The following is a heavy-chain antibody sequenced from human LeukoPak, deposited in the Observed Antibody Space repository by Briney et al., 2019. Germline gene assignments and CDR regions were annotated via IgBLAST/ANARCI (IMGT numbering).Heavy chain of an antibody. D-gene: IGHD3-10*01. J-gene: IGHJ4*02. CDR1: GVSISSSNSY. CDR3: ARSSMVRGVIRRHYFDY. Sequence: SETLSLTCTVSGVSISSSNSYWGWIRQPPGKGLEWIGSIYYSGNTYYNASLKSQVSISIDTSKNQFSLRLTSVTAADTAVYYCARSSMVRGVIRRHYFDYWGQGTLVTVSS. CDR2: IYYSGNT. V-gene: IGHV4-39*01.